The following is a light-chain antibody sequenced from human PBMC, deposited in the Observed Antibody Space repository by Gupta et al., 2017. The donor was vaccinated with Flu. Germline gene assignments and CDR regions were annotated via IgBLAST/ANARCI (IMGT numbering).Light chain of an antibody. Sequence: IVLTQSPVTLTLSPGERATLSCRASQSVGGYLAWFQQKPGQAPRLLIYEVYKRAPGIPARFSASGTATDFTLTISSLEPEDFGVYYCQQRSTWPFTFGGGTHVEIK. CDR1: QSVGGY. J-gene: IGKJ4*01. CDR3: QQRSTWPFT. V-gene: IGKV3-11*01. CDR2: EVY.